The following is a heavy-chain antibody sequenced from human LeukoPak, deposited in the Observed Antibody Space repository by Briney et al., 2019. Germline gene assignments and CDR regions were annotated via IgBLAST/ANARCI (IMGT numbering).Heavy chain of an antibody. J-gene: IGHJ4*02. V-gene: IGHV4-34*01. D-gene: IGHD3-22*01. Sequence: PSETLSLTCAVYGGSFSVYYWSWIRQPPGKGLEWIGEIYHSGSTNYNPSLKSRVTISVDKSKNQFSLNLSSVTAADTAVYYCARDRRYYDSSAYIRGFDYWGQGTLVTVSS. CDR1: GGSFSVYY. CDR3: ARDRRYYDSSAYIRGFDY. CDR2: IYHSGST.